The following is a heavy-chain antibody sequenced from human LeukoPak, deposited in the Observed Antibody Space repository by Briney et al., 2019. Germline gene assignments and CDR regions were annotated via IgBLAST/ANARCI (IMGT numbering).Heavy chain of an antibody. CDR3: AREVLLGWFDP. CDR1: GGSISSYY. Sequence: KPSETLSLTCTVSGGSISSYYWSWIRQPPGKGLEWIGYIYYSGSTNYNPSLKSRVTISVDTSKNQFSLKLSSVTAADTAVYYCAREVLLGWFDPWGQGTLVTVSS. J-gene: IGHJ5*02. V-gene: IGHV4-59*12. CDR2: IYYSGST. D-gene: IGHD3-10*01.